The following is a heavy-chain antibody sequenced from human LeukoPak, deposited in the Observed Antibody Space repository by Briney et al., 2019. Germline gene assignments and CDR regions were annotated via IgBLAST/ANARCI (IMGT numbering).Heavy chain of an antibody. CDR3: ASVRGQLWYYYYYYGMDV. Sequence: PSETLSLTCAVSGGSISSSNWWSWVRQPPGKGLEWIGEIYYSGSTNYNPSLKSRVTISVDKSKNQFSLKLSSVTAADTAVYYCASVRGQLWYYYYYYGMDVWGQGTTVTVSS. V-gene: IGHV4-4*02. CDR2: IYYSGST. J-gene: IGHJ6*02. CDR1: GGSISSSNW. D-gene: IGHD5-18*01.